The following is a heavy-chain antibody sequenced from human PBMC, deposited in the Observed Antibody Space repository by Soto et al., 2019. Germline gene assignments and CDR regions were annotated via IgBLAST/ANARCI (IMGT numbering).Heavy chain of an antibody. CDR2: INHSGST. V-gene: IGHV4-34*01. CDR1: GGSFSCYY. Sequence: PSETLSLTCAVYGGSFSCYYWSWIRQPPGKGLEWIGEINHSGSTNYNPSLKSRVTISVDTSKNQFSLKLSSVTAADTAVYYCARPYYYDSSGYRAFDYWGQGTLVTVSS. CDR3: ARPYYYDSSGYRAFDY. D-gene: IGHD3-22*01. J-gene: IGHJ4*02.